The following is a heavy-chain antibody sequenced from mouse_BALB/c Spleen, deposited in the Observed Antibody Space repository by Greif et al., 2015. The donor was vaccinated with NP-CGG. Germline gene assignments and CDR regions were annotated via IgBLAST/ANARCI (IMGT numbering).Heavy chain of an antibody. J-gene: IGHJ2*01. D-gene: IGHD2-10*02. CDR1: GYTFTSYR. CDR3: ARKYGDYFDY. V-gene: IGHV1-4*01. CDR2: INPSTGYT. Sequence: QVQLQQSGAELAKPGASVKMSCKAPGYTFTSYRMHWVKQRPGQGLEWIGYINPSTGYTEYNQKFKDKATLTADKSSSTAYMQLSSLTSEDSAVYYCARKYGDYFDYWGQGTTLTVSS.